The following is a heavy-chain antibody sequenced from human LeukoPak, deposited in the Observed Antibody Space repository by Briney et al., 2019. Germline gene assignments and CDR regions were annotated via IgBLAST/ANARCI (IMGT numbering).Heavy chain of an antibody. CDR3: ARGYSSGYYFQYYYMDV. Sequence: PSETLSLTCTVSGGSISSSSYFWGWIRQPPGTGLEWIGSIYYSGSTYYNPSLKSRVTISLDTSKNQFSLKLRSVTAADTAVYYCARGYSSGYYFQYYYMDVWGKGTTVTVSS. J-gene: IGHJ6*03. CDR1: GGSISSSSYF. V-gene: IGHV4-39*07. D-gene: IGHD3-22*01. CDR2: IYYSGST.